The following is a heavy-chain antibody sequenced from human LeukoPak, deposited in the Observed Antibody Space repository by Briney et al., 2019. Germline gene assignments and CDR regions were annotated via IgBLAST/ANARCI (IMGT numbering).Heavy chain of an antibody. CDR3: ARVENMDV. V-gene: IGHV3-64*01. J-gene: IGHJ6*03. CDR1: GFTFSSYA. Sequence: PGGSLRLSCAASGFTFSSYAMHWVRQAPGKGLEYVSAISSNGGSTYYANSVKGRFTISRDNSKNTLYLQMGSLRAEDMAVYYCARVENMDVWGKGTTVTVSS. CDR2: ISSNGGST.